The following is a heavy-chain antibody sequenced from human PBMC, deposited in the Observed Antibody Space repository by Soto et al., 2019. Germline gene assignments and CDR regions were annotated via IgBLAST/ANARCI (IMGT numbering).Heavy chain of an antibody. D-gene: IGHD3-3*01. J-gene: IGHJ5*02. Sequence: QVQLQESGPGLVKPSQTLSLTCTVSGGSISSGGYYWSWIRQHPGKGLEWIGYIYYSGSTYYNPSLKSRVTISVDTSKNQCSLKLSSVTAADTAVYYCARDQRGTGFLEWPTLVGWFDPWGQGTLVTVSS. CDR1: GGSISSGGYY. CDR3: ARDQRGTGFLEWPTLVGWFDP. V-gene: IGHV4-31*03. CDR2: IYYSGST.